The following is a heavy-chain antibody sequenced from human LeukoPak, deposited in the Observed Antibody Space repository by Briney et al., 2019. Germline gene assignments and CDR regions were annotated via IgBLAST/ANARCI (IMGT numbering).Heavy chain of an antibody. D-gene: IGHD2-8*01. CDR2: IYYSWST. CDR3: VTGTKIWAFDI. V-gene: IGHV4-59*01. J-gene: IGHJ3*02. Sequence: SETLSLTCTVSGGSISSYYWNWIRQPPGKGLEWLGYIYYSWSTNHNPSLMGRVPIPVGTSKNQFFLTLGSVTAPDQAVDYCVTGTKIWAFDIWGQGTMVTVSS. CDR1: GGSISSYY.